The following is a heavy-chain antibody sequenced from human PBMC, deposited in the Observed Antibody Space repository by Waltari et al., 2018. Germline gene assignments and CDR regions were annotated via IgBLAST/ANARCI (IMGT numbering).Heavy chain of an antibody. CDR3: ARDYNYKVDY. J-gene: IGHJ4*02. D-gene: IGHD3-22*01. Sequence: EVQLVESGGGSVQPGGSLRLSCADSGFTFGTYIMHWVRQSPGEGLLWVSRIRSDGGTTRDADSVKGRFTISRDNAKNTLYLEMNSLRVEDTAMYYCARDYNYKVDYWGQGVLVTVSS. CDR2: IRSDGGTT. V-gene: IGHV3-74*01. CDR1: GFTFGTYI.